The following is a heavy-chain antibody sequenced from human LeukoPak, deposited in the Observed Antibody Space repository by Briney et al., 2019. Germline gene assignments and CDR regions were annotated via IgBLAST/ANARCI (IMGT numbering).Heavy chain of an antibody. CDR1: GGSFSGYY. CDR2: INHSGST. V-gene: IGHV4-34*01. Sequence: SETLSLTCAVYGGSFSGYYWSWIRQPPGKGLEWIGEINHSGSTNYNPSLKSRVTISVDTSKDQFSLKLSSVTAADTAVYYCARDGGYSNYFDYWGQGTLVTVSS. D-gene: IGHD2-21*01. CDR3: ARDGGYSNYFDY. J-gene: IGHJ4*02.